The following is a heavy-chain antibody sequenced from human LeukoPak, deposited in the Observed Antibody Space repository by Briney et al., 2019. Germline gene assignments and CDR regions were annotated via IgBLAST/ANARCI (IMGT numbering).Heavy chain of an antibody. V-gene: IGHV4-59*01. D-gene: IGHD6-13*01. CDR2: IYYSGST. Sequence: KTSETLSLTCTVSGGSISSYYWSWIRQPPGKGLEWIGYIYYSGSTNYNPSLKSRVTISVDTSKNQFSLKLSSVTAADTAVYYCARGGSNSSWYNPFYYYGMDVWGQGTTVTVSS. CDR1: GGSISSYY. CDR3: ARGGSNSSWYNPFYYYGMDV. J-gene: IGHJ6*02.